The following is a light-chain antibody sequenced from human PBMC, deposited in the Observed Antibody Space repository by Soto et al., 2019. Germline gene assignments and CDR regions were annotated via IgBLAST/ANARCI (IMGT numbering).Light chain of an antibody. V-gene: IGLV2-14*03. CDR2: DVT. CDR3: TSYTSSITYV. Sequence: QSALTQPASVSGSPGQSITISCTGTSSDVGGYSFVSWYQHHPGKAPKLIIYDVTNRPPGISNRFSGSKSGNTASLTISGLQAEDEADYYCTSYTSSITYVFGTGTKVTVL. CDR1: SSDVGGYSF. J-gene: IGLJ1*01.